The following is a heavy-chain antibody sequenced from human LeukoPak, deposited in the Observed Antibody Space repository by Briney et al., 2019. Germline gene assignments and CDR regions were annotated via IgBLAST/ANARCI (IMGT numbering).Heavy chain of an antibody. V-gene: IGHV1-18*01. CDR1: GYTFTSYG. Sequence: ASVKVSCKASGYTFTSYGIGWVRQAPGQGLEWMGWISAYNGNTNYAQKLQGRVTMTTDTSTSTAYMELRSLRSDDTAVYYCARERTVTIFGVDNDAFDIWGQGTMVTVSS. CDR3: ARERTVTIFGVDNDAFDI. CDR2: ISAYNGNT. J-gene: IGHJ3*02. D-gene: IGHD3-3*01.